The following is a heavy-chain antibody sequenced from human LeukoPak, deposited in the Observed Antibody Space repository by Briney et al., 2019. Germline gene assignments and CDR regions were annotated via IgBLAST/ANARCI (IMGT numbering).Heavy chain of an antibody. V-gene: IGHV3-48*04. CDR2: ISSSSSTI. CDR1: GFTFSSYS. Sequence: GGSLRLSCAASGFTFSSYSMNWVRQAPGKGLEWVSYISSSSSTIYYADSVKGRFTISRDNAKNSLYLQMNSLRAEDTAVYYCARRWAVAAVDYWGQGSLVTVSS. J-gene: IGHJ4*02. D-gene: IGHD6-19*01. CDR3: ARRWAVAAVDY.